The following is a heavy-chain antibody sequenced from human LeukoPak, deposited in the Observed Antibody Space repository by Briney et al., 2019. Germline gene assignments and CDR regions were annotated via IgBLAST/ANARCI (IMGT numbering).Heavy chain of an antibody. Sequence: SETLSLTCIVSVGSINTYFWSWIRQPPGKGLEWIGYIYYSGSTNYNPSLKSRVTISVDTSKNQFSLKLSSVTAADTAVYYCARGVAGGWYGDFQHSRQGTLVTVSS. D-gene: IGHD6-19*01. V-gene: IGHV4-59*01. CDR3: ARGVAGGWYGDFQH. CDR1: VGSINTYF. CDR2: IYYSGST. J-gene: IGHJ1*01.